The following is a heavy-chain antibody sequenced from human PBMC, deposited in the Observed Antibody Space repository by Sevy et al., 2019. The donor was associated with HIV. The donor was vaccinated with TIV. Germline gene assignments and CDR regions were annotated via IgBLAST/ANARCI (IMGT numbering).Heavy chain of an antibody. D-gene: IGHD3-3*01. J-gene: IGHJ6*02. Sequence: SETLSLTCALYGGSFSGYHWSWIRQPPGKGLEWIGEINHTGSANYNPSLKSRVTIAVDTSKNQFSLKLNSVTAADTAVYYCARGGNAIFGVVIQTQYHYYAMDVWGQRTTVTVSS. V-gene: IGHV4-34*01. CDR1: GGSFSGYH. CDR3: ARGGNAIFGVVIQTQYHYYAMDV. CDR2: INHTGSA.